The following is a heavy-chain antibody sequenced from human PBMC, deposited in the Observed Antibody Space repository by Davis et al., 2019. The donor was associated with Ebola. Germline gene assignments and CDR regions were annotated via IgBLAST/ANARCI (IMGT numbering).Heavy chain of an antibody. CDR2: IGSTTNFI. CDR3: ARDGSNSYLDY. J-gene: IGHJ4*02. Sequence: GESLKISCAASGFTFSSYGMHWVRQAPGKGLECVSSIGSTTNFIYYADSVKGRFTISRDNAKNSLYLQMNSLRAEDTAVYYCARDGSNSYLDYWGQGNLVTVSS. CDR1: GFTFSSYG. D-gene: IGHD6-6*01. V-gene: IGHV3-21*01.